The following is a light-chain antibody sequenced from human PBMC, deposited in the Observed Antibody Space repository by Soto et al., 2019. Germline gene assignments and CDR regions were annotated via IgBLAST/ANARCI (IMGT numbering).Light chain of an antibody. CDR3: QQLNSYPRVT. J-gene: IGKJ3*01. Sequence: DIELTQSPSFLSACVGARVTITCRASQGISSYLAWYQQKPSTAPKLLIYASSTLQSGVPSRFSGSGSGTELTLTISSLRPEDFATYYCQQLNSYPRVTFAPGTKVDIK. V-gene: IGKV1-9*01. CDR2: ASS. CDR1: QGISSY.